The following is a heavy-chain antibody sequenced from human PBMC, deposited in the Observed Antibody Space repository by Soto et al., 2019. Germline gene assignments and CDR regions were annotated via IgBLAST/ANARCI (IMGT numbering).Heavy chain of an antibody. CDR1: GGSISSGGYY. D-gene: IGHD3-10*01. CDR3: ARVLRGVISTDLYGMDV. V-gene: IGHV4-31*03. CDR2: IYYSGST. Sequence: SETLSLTCTVSGGSISSGGYYWSWIRQHPGKGLEWIGYIYYSGSTYYNPSLKSRVTISVDTSKNQFSLKLSSVTAADTAVYYCARVLRGVISTDLYGMDVWGQGTTVTVSS. J-gene: IGHJ6*02.